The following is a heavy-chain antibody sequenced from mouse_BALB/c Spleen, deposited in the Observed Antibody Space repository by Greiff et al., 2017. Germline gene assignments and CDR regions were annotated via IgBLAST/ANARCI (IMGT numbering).Heavy chain of an antibody. Sequence: EVKLMESGGGLVKPGGSLKLSCAASGFTFSDYYMYWVRQTPEKRLEWVATISDGGSYTYYPDSVKGRFTISRDNAKNNLYLQMSSLKSEDTAMYYCARRGGNYVYYAMDYWGQGTSVTVSS. CDR2: ISDGGSYT. CDR1: GFTFSDYY. J-gene: IGHJ4*01. V-gene: IGHV5-4*02. CDR3: ARRGGNYVYYAMDY. D-gene: IGHD2-1*01.